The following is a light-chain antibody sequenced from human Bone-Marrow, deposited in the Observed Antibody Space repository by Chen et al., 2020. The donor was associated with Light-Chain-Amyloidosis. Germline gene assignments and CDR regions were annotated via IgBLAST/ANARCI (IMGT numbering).Light chain of an antibody. CDR2: RDT. CDR1: DLPTKY. CDR3: QSADSSGTYEVI. V-gene: IGLV3-25*03. J-gene: IGLJ2*01. Sequence: SYVLTRPPSVSVSPGQTARITCSGDDLPTKYAYWYQQKPGQAPVLVIHRDTERPSGISERFSGSSSGTTDTLTISGVQAEDEADYHCQSADSSGTYEVIFGGGTKLTVL.